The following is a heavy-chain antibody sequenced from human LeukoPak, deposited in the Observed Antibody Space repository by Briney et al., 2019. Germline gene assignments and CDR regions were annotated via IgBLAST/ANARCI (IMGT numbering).Heavy chain of an antibody. CDR3: AKDLNLYCYERSGFVNY. V-gene: IGHV3-30*18. J-gene: IGHJ4*02. CDR1: GFTFSSYG. CDR2: ISYDGSNK. Sequence: GGSLRLSCAASGFTFSSYGMHWVRQAPGKGLEWVAVISYDGSNKYYADSVKGRFTISRDNSKNTLYLQMTSLRAEDTAVYYCAKDLNLYCYERSGFVNYCGQGRLVTVSS. D-gene: IGHD3-22*01.